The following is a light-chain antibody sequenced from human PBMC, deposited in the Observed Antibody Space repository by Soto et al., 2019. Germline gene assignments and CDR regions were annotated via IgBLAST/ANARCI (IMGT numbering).Light chain of an antibody. V-gene: IGKV3-15*01. CDR2: GAS. Sequence: EIVMTQSPGILSVCPGEAATLSCRAGGNVRTKVGWYQQKPGQAPRLLIYGASTRATGIPDRFSGSGSGTQFTLTISRLQSEDSAVYFCQQNNRWPHITFGQGTRLEIK. J-gene: IGKJ5*01. CDR1: GNVRTK. CDR3: QQNNRWPHIT.